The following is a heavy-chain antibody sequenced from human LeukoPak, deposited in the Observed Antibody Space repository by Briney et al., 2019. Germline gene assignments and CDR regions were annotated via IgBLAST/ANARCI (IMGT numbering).Heavy chain of an antibody. D-gene: IGHD5-24*01. Sequence: PSETLSLTCTVSGGSISSYYWSWIRQPPGKGLEWIGYIYYSGSTNYNPSLKSRVTISVDTSQNQFSLKLSSVTAADTAVYYCARGRWLHAFFDYWGQGTLVTVSS. CDR3: ARGRWLHAFFDY. CDR2: IYYSGST. CDR1: GGSISSYY. V-gene: IGHV4-59*01. J-gene: IGHJ4*02.